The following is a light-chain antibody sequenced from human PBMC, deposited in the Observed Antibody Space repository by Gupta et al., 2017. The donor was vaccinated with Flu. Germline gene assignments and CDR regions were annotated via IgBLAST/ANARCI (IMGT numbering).Light chain of an antibody. Sequence: RSHSFASGGKSILTCRGGSHGSSSYLAWYQQKPGKAPKLLIYGASSMASGVPERFSGSGSGTDFTLTISSLQPEDFAMYYCQQYDSTPPTFGQGTQLEIK. CDR2: GAS. CDR1: SHGSSSY. J-gene: IGKJ5*01. V-gene: IGKV3-20*01. CDR3: QQYDSTPPT.